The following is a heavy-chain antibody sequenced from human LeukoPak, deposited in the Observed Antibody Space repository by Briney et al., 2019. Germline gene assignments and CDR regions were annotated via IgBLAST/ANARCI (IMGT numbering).Heavy chain of an antibody. J-gene: IGHJ1*01. CDR3: AAVDGVVVAATPGYFQH. Sequence: GASVKVSCKTSGYTFIDDYIHWVRQAPGQGLEFMGWINPDSGCTNYAQKFKGRVTMTRNTSISTAYMELSRLRSEDTAVYYCAAVDGVVVAATPGYFQHWGQGTLVTVSS. CDR2: INPDSGCT. V-gene: IGHV1-2*02. D-gene: IGHD2-15*01. CDR1: GYTFIDDY.